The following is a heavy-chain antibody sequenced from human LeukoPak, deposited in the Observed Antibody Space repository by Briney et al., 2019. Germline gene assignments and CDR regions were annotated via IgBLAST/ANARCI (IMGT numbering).Heavy chain of an antibody. CDR3: ARDPNYYGSGSYSRMDV. J-gene: IGHJ6*04. Sequence: GGSLRRSCAASGFTFSSYSMSWVRQAPGKGLEWVSSISSSSSYIYYADSVKGRFTISRDNAKNSLYLQMNSLRAEDTAVYYCARDPNYYGSGSYSRMDVWGKGTTVTVSS. CDR2: ISSSSSYI. D-gene: IGHD3-10*01. V-gene: IGHV3-21*01. CDR1: GFTFSSYS.